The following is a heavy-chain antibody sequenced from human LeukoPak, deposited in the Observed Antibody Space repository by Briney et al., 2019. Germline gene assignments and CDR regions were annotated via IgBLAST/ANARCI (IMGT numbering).Heavy chain of an antibody. J-gene: IGHJ4*02. CDR2: ISGGGDAT. CDR3: AKTWLSGWYLDY. V-gene: IGHV3-23*01. CDR1: GFNFDTYT. Sequence: PGGSLRLSCVASGFNFDTYTMSWVRQAPGTGLEWVSSISGGGDATKYADSVKGRFTISRDNSKNTLFLQMNSLRAEATAVYYCAKTWLSGWYLDYSGQGTLVTVSS. D-gene: IGHD6-19*01.